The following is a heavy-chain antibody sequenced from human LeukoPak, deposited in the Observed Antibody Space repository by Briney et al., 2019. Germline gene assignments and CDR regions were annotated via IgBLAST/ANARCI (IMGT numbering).Heavy chain of an antibody. D-gene: IGHD3-10*01. Sequence: SETLSLTCAVYGGSFSGYYWSWIRQPPGKGLEWIGEINHSGSTNYNPSLKSRVTISVDTSKNQFSLKLSSVTAADTAVYYCARGLDVTMVRGVSDIWGQGTMVTVSS. CDR3: ARGLDVTMVRGVSDI. CDR2: INHSGST. CDR1: GGSFSGYY. J-gene: IGHJ3*02. V-gene: IGHV4-34*01.